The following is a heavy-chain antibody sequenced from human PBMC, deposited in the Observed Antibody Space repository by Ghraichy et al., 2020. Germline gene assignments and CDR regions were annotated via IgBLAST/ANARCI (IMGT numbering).Heavy chain of an antibody. V-gene: IGHV3-15*01. CDR2: IKSKTDGGTT. CDR1: GFTFSNAW. D-gene: IGHD2-2*03. J-gene: IGHJ4*02. CDR3: TTDGSEAYYFDY. Sequence: LSLTCAASGFTFSNAWMSWVRQAPGKGLEWVGRIKSKTDGGTTDYAAPVKGRFTISRDDSKNTLYLQMNSLKTEDTAVYYCTTDGSEAYYFDYWGQGTLVTVSS.